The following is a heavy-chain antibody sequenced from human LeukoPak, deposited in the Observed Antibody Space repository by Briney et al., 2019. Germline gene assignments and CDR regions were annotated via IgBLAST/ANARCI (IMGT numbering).Heavy chain of an antibody. CDR1: GDSISGYY. Sequence: SDALPLTCTVSGDSISGYYWSWLRQPPRKGLAWIGYLYYSGLPDYNPSLKSRVTISEDTPEHQFSLKLNSVTAVDTAMYYCARSRQEYYYGMDVWGQGTTVSVSS. V-gene: IGHV4-59*07. CDR2: LYYSGLP. CDR3: ARSRQEYYYGMDV. J-gene: IGHJ6*02.